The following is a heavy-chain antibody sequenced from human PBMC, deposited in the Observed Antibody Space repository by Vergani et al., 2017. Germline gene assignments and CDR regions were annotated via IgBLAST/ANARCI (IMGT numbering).Heavy chain of an antibody. Sequence: EVQLLQSGGGVIQPGGSVRLSCAASGFTFSACPMTWVRQAPGKGLEWVSAISARYPSTYYADSVKGRFTISRDNSKNMLYLQMNSLRAEDTAVYYCARLSYGTTPDLQECYDSWGQGTLVSVSS. V-gene: IGHV3-23*01. J-gene: IGHJ4*02. D-gene: IGHD3-10*01. CDR1: GFTFSACP. CDR3: ARLSYGTTPDLQECYDS. CDR2: ISARYPST.